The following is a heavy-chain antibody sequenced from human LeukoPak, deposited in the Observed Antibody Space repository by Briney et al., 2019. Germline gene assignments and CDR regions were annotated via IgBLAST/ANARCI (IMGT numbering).Heavy chain of an antibody. D-gene: IGHD1-26*01. CDR2: INSDGSST. V-gene: IGHV3-74*01. CDR3: ARRSSGSPPYYFGY. J-gene: IGHJ4*02. Sequence: GGSLRLSCAASGLTFSSYWMHWVRQAPGKGLVWVSRINSDGSSTSYADSVKGRFTVSRDNAKNTLYLQMNSLRAEDTAVYYCARRSSGSPPYYFGYWGQGTLVTVSS. CDR1: GLTFSSYW.